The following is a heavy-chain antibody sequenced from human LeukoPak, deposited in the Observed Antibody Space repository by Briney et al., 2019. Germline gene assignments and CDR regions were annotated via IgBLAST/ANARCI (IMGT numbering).Heavy chain of an antibody. Sequence: PSQTLSLTCTVSGGSISSGSYYWSWIRQPAGKGLEWIGRIYTSGSTNYNPSLKSRVTISVDTSKNQFSLKLSSVTAAATAVYYCARDWGRRLAAFDIWGQGTMVTVSS. CDR2: IYTSGST. V-gene: IGHV4-61*02. J-gene: IGHJ3*02. D-gene: IGHD3-16*01. CDR1: GGSISSGSYY. CDR3: ARDWGRRLAAFDI.